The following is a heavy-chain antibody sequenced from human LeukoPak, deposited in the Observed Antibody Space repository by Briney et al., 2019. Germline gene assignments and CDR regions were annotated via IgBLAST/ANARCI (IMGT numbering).Heavy chain of an antibody. D-gene: IGHD3-22*01. CDR3: ARGIRPNYYDSSVGSFFDY. CDR1: GGSFSGYY. J-gene: IGHJ4*02. CDR2: INHSGST. Sequence: SGTLSLTCAVYGGSFSGYYWSWIRQPPGKGLEWIGEINHSGSTNYNPSLKSRVTISVDTSKNQFSLKLSSVTAADTAVYYCARGIRPNYYDSSVGSFFDYWGQGTLVTVSS. V-gene: IGHV4-34*01.